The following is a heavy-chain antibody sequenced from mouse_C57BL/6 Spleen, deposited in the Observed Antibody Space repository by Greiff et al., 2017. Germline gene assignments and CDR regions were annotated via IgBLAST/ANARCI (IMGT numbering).Heavy chain of an antibody. CDR2: IHPSDSDT. D-gene: IGHD1-1*01. J-gene: IGHJ2*01. Sequence: QVQLQQPGAELVKPGASVKVSCKASGYTFTSYWMHWVKQRPGQGLEWIGRIHPSDSDTNSNQKFKGKATLTVVKSSSTAYMQLSCLTSEDFAVYYCARQGNYYGIAYFDYWCQGTTLIVSS. CDR1: GYTFTSYW. CDR3: ARQGNYYGIAYFDY. V-gene: IGHV1-74*01.